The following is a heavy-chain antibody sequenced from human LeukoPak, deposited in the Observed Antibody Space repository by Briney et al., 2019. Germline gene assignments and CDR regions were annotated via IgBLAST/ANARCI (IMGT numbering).Heavy chain of an antibody. CDR1: GFTFDDYA. V-gene: IGHV3-9*01. Sequence: GGSLRLSCAASGFTFDDYAMLWVRQAPGKGLEWVSGISWNSGSIGYADSVKGRFTISRDNAKNTLYLQMNSLRAEDTAVYYCARDSGFDAFDIWGQGTMVTVSS. CDR3: ARDSGFDAFDI. J-gene: IGHJ3*02. CDR2: ISWNSGSI. D-gene: IGHD5-12*01.